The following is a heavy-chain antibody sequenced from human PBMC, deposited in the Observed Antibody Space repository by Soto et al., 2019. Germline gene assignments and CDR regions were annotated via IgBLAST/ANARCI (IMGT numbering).Heavy chain of an antibody. CDR3: ARAGPGYCSGGSCPSGAFDI. Sequence: GASVKVSCKASGYTFTSYGISWVRQAPGQGLKWMGWISAYNGNTNYAQKLQGRVTMTTDTSTSTAYMELRSLRSDDTAVYYCARAGPGYCSGGSCPSGAFDIWGQGTMVTVSS. D-gene: IGHD2-15*01. CDR1: GYTFTSYG. J-gene: IGHJ3*02. CDR2: ISAYNGNT. V-gene: IGHV1-18*01.